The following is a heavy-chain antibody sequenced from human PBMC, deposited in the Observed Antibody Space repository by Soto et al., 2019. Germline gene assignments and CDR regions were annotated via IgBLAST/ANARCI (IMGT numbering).Heavy chain of an antibody. J-gene: IGHJ5*02. CDR3: VRTAREGAVAPHWFDR. Sequence: SETLSLTCAVSGDSINTDYYWSWIRQPPGKGLEWIGHIYYTGGTFYSPSLKSRLALSVDTSKNQFSLKLTSVTAAETAAYYCVRTAREGAVAPHWFDRWGQGTQVTVSS. CDR2: IYYTGGT. CDR1: GDSINTDYY. V-gene: IGHV4-30-4*01.